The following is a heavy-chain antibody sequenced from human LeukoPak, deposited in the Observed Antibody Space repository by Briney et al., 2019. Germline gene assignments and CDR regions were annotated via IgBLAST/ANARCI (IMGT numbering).Heavy chain of an antibody. V-gene: IGHV3-33*01. D-gene: IGHD4-23*01. Sequence: GGSLRLSCAASGFTFSSYGMHWVRQAPGKGLEWVAVIWYDGSNKYCADSVKGRFTISRDNSKNTLYLQMNSLRAEDTAVYYCARDGYGGNSGFDYWGQGTLVTVSS. CDR1: GFTFSSYG. CDR2: IWYDGSNK. J-gene: IGHJ4*02. CDR3: ARDGYGGNSGFDY.